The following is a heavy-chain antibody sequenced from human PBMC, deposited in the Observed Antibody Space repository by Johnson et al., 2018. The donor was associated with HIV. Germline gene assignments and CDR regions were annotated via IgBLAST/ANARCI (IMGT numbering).Heavy chain of an antibody. CDR3: ARDPTTQNSRLTGDFGAFDI. J-gene: IGHJ3*02. D-gene: IGHD7-27*01. Sequence: EVQLVESGGGVVRPGGSLRLSCEASGFTVDDYDMSWVRQVPGKGLEWVSGFYRNVGSSGYAASVKGRFTISRDDAKNSLYLQMNSLTVEDTALYYCARDPTTQNSRLTGDFGAFDIWGQGTMVIVSS. CDR1: GFTVDDYD. V-gene: IGHV3-20*04. CDR2: FYRNVGSS.